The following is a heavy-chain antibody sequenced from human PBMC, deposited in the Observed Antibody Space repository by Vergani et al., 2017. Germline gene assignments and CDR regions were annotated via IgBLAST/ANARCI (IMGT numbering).Heavy chain of an antibody. J-gene: IGHJ6*02. D-gene: IGHD4-17*01. CDR2: IYHSGST. Sequence: QVQLQESGPGLVKPSETLSLTCAVSGYSISSGYYWGWIRQPPGKGLEWIGSIYHSGSTYYNPSLKSRVTISVDTSKNQFSLKLSSVTAADTAVYYCARGVPVRGDYGDGNYYYYYGMDVWGQGTTVTVSS. V-gene: IGHV4-38-2*01. CDR3: ARGVPVRGDYGDGNYYYYYGMDV. CDR1: GYSISSGYY.